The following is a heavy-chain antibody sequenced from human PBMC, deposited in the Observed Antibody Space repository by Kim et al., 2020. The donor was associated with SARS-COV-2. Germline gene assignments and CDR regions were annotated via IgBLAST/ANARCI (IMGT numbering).Heavy chain of an antibody. V-gene: IGHV4-59*13. J-gene: IGHJ4*02. D-gene: IGHD3-9*01. CDR1: GGSISSYY. CDR2: IYYSGST. Sequence: SETLSLTCTVSGGSISSYYWSWIRQPPGKGLEWIGYIYYSGSTNYNPSLKSRVTISVDTSKNQFSLKLRSVTAADTAVYYCAREYYDILTGFYPYYFEYWGQGTLVTVSS. CDR3: AREYYDILTGFYPYYFEY.